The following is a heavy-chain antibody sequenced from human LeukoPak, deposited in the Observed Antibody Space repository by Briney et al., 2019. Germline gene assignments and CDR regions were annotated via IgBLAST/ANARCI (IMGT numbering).Heavy chain of an antibody. D-gene: IGHD5-18*01. CDR1: GYTFTNYY. CDR2: INPSGGTT. V-gene: IGHV1-46*01. J-gene: IGHJ4*02. Sequence: ASVKVSCKASGYTFTNYYMHWVRQAPGQGLEWMGIINPSGGTTTYAQKFQGRVTMTRDTSTSTVYMEPSSLRYEDTAVYYCAREIGPIQLHLWGSAFDYWGQGTLVTVSS. CDR3: AREIGPIQLHLWGSAFDY.